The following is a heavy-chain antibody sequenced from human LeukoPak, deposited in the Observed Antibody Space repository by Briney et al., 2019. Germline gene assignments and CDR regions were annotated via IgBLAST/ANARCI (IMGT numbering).Heavy chain of an antibody. CDR1: GFTFGDYA. D-gene: IGHD3-10*01. J-gene: IGHJ5*02. CDR3: TRDTLMVRGVRVFDP. V-gene: IGHV3-49*04. CDR2: IRSKAYGGTT. Sequence: RSLRLSCTASGFTFGDYAMSWVRQAPGKGLEWVGFIRSKAYGGTTEYAASVKGTFTISRDDSKSIAYLQMNSLKTEDTAVYYCTRDTLMVRGVRVFDPWGQGTLVTVSS.